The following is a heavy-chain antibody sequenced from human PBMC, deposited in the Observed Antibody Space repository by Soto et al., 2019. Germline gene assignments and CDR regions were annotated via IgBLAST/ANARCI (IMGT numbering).Heavy chain of an antibody. Sequence: QVQLVQSGPEVKKPGSSVKVSSKASGGTFRNYPINWVRQAPGQGLEWMGSIFPLTDIPDYAQNFQARLTISADTSTSTAYMELNSLTSDDTAIYFCARGPLVVLNFFQSWGQGTLVTVSS. V-gene: IGHV1-69*02. CDR1: GGTFRNYP. CDR2: IFPLTDIP. J-gene: IGHJ4*02. CDR3: ARGPLVVLNFFQS.